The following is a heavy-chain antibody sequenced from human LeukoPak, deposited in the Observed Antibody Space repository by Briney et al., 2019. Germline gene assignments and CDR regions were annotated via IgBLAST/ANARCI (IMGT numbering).Heavy chain of an antibody. D-gene: IGHD2-15*01. CDR3: ATARVVVAAKVAFDI. V-gene: IGHV1-24*01. CDR1: GYTLTELS. Sequence: GASVKVSCKVSGYTLTELSMHWVRQPPGKGLEWMGGFDPEDGETIYAQKFQGRVTMTEDTSTDTAYMELSSLRSEDTAVYYCATARVVVAAKVAFDIWGQGTMVTVSS. CDR2: FDPEDGET. J-gene: IGHJ3*02.